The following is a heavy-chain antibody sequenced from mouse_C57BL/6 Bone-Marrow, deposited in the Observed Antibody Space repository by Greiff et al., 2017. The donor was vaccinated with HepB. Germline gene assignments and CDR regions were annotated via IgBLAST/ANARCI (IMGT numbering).Heavy chain of an antibody. D-gene: IGHD2-3*01. CDR2: IYPGDGDT. Sequence: VQLQESGPELVKPGASVKISCKASGYAFSSSWMNWVKQRPGKGLEWIGRIYPGDGDTNYNGKFKGKATLTADKSSSTAYMQLSSLTSEDSAVYFCARRYDGYSYWYFDVWGTGTTVTVSS. CDR1: GYAFSSSW. CDR3: ARRYDGYSYWYFDV. V-gene: IGHV1-82*01. J-gene: IGHJ1*03.